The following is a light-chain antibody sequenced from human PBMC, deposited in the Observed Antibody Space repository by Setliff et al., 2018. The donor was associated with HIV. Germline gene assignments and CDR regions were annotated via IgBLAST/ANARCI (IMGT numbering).Light chain of an antibody. CDR3: SSYTGSNTYI. Sequence: QSVLTQPASVSGSPGQSITISCTGTSSDVGDYNYVSWSQQHPGKAPKLMIYDVSKRPSGVSNRFSGAKSGSTASLTISGLQAEDEADYYCSSYTGSNTYIFGSGTKVTVL. CDR2: DVS. J-gene: IGLJ1*01. CDR1: SSDVGDYNY. V-gene: IGLV2-14*01.